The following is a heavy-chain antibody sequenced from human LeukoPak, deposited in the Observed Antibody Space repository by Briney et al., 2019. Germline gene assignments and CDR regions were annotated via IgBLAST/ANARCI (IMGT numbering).Heavy chain of an antibody. J-gene: IGHJ3*02. D-gene: IGHD4-17*01. CDR1: VYTFTGYY. V-gene: IGHV1-2*02. CDR2: INPNSGGT. CDR3: ARVSYGGNRDAFDI. Sequence: ASVKVSCKASVYTFTGYYMHWVRQAPGQGLEWVGWINPNSGGTNYAQKFQGRVTMTRDTSISTAYMELSRLRSDDTAVYYCARVSYGGNRDAFDIWGQGTMVTVSS.